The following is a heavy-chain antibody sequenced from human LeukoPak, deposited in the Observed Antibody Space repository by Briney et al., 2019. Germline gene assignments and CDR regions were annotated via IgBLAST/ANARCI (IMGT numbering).Heavy chain of an antibody. V-gene: IGHV3-21*01. CDR2: ISTSSIYI. CDR3: ARHSDYDILTGPNDY. Sequence: PGGSLRLSCTVSGFTVSSNSMNWVRQAPGKGLEWVSSISTSSIYIYYADSMKGRFTISRDNAKNSLYLQMNSLTAEDTAVYYCARHSDYDILTGPNDYWGQGTLVTVSS. D-gene: IGHD3-9*01. J-gene: IGHJ4*02. CDR1: GFTVSSNS.